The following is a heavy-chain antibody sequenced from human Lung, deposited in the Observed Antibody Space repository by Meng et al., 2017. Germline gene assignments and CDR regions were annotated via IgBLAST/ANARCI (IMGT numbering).Heavy chain of an antibody. CDR1: GGSISTSGYY. D-gene: IGHD6-19*01. J-gene: IGHJ5*02. CDR3: VRSSAWVRTGFDP. V-gene: IGHV4-39*01. CDR2: IGHSGFT. Sequence: QSRLTNSRPGLLQPSEALSLPCSVSGGSISTSGYYLGWIRQPPGKGLEWIGSIGHSGFTYYTPSLKSRVAVSLDTSKSQFSLMLTSVTAADTAVYYCVRSSAWVRTGFDPWGQGTLVTVSS.